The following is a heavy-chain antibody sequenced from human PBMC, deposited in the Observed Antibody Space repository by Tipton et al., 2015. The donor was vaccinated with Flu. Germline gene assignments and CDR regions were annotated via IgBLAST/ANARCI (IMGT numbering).Heavy chain of an antibody. CDR3: ARALQNYVDY. CDR2: IYYSGST. CDR1: GGSISSGGYY. Sequence: PGLVKPSQTLSLTCTVSGGSISSGGYYWSWIRQHPGEGLEWIGYIYYSGSTYYNPSLKSRVTISIDTSKNQFTLKLSSVTAADTAVYYCARALQNYVDYWGQGTLVTVSS. V-gene: IGHV4-31*03. J-gene: IGHJ4*02.